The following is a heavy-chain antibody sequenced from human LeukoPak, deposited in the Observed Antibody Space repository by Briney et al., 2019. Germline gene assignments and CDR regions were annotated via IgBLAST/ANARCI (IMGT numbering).Heavy chain of an antibody. J-gene: IGHJ4*02. CDR1: GFTFSSYG. CDR2: ISGSGGST. D-gene: IGHD6-19*01. V-gene: IGHV3-23*01. Sequence: GRSLRLSCAASGFTFSSYGMSWVRQAPGKGLEWVSAISGSGGSTYYADSVKGRFTISRDNSKNTLYLQMNSLRAEDTAVYYCAKDLAEQWLVHWGQGTLVTVSS. CDR3: AKDLAEQWLVH.